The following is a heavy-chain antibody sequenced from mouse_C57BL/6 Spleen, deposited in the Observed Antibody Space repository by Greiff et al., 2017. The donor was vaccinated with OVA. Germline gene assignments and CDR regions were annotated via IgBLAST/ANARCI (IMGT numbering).Heavy chain of an antibody. CDR3: AGDYSNYGYFDV. Sequence: QVQLQQSGPELVKPGASVKISCKASGYAFSSSWMNWVKQRPGKGLEWIGRIYPGDGDTNYNGKFKGKATLTADKSSSTAYMQLSSLTSEDSAVYFCAGDYSNYGYFDVWGTGTTVTVSS. CDR1: GYAFSSSW. J-gene: IGHJ1*03. D-gene: IGHD2-5*01. V-gene: IGHV1-82*01. CDR2: IYPGDGDT.